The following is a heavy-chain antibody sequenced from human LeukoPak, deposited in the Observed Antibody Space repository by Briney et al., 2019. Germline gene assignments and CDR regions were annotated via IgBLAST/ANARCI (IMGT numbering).Heavy chain of an antibody. CDR2: VYSGGST. CDR1: GFSVSSNY. Sequence: GGSLRLSCAASGFSVSSNYMSWVRQAPGKGLEWVSVVYSGGSTYYADSVKGRFTISRDNSKNTLYLQMKSLRAEDTAVYYCARTDETAPAEDFQHWGQGTLVTVSS. V-gene: IGHV3-53*01. J-gene: IGHJ1*01. CDR3: ARTDETAPAEDFQH. D-gene: IGHD2-21*02.